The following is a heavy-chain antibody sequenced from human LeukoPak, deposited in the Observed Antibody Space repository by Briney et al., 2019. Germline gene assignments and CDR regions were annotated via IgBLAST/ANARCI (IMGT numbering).Heavy chain of an antibody. D-gene: IGHD1-1*01. V-gene: IGHV3-15*01. CDR1: GFTFSNAW. CDR3: TTDRRDWNPRD. J-gene: IGHJ4*02. CDR2: IKSKTDGGTI. Sequence: GGSLRLSCAASGFTFSNAWMSWVRPAPGKGLEWVGRIKSKTDGGTIDYAAPVKGRFTISRDDSKNTLYLQMNSLKTEDTAVYYCTTDRRDWNPRDWGQGTLVTVSS.